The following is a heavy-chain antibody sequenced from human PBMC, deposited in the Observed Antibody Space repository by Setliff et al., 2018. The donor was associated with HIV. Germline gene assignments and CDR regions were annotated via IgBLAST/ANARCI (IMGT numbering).Heavy chain of an antibody. CDR3: ARELPGPPGALDI. V-gene: IGHV3-74*01. CDR2: INSDGSST. Sequence: GGSLRLSCVASGFTLSRYWMHWVRQAPGKGLVWVSRINSDGSSTGYADSVKGRFTISRDNAKNTLYLQMNSLRAEDTAVYFCARELPGPPGALDIWGHGKMVTDSS. D-gene: IGHD7-27*01. CDR1: GFTLSRYW. J-gene: IGHJ3*02.